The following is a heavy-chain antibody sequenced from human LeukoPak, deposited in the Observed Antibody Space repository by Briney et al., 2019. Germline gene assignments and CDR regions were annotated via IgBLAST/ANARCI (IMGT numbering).Heavy chain of an antibody. D-gene: IGHD5-18*01. Sequence: GSVKLSCKASRYTFTGYYMHCVRQAPGQGLEWMGWINPNSGGTNYAQKFQGRVTMTRDTSISTAYMELSRLRSDDTAAYYCARVLYRGYSYGVNAFDIWGQGTMVTVSS. CDR1: RYTFTGYY. CDR3: ARVLYRGYSYGVNAFDI. V-gene: IGHV1-2*02. CDR2: INPNSGGT. J-gene: IGHJ3*02.